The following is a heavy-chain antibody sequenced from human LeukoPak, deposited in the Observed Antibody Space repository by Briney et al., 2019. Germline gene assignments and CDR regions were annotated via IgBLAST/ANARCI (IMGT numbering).Heavy chain of an antibody. D-gene: IGHD1-26*01. CDR2: ISSSGSTI. CDR3: VRGGFFRYSGTSGDY. J-gene: IGHJ4*02. V-gene: IGHV3-11*04. Sequence: GGSLRLSCAASGFTFSDYYMSWIRQAPGKGLEWVSYISSSGSTIYYADSVKGRFTISRDNAQNSLYLQMTSLRVEDMAIYYCVRGGFFRYSGTSGDYWGQGSQVTVSS. CDR1: GFTFSDYY.